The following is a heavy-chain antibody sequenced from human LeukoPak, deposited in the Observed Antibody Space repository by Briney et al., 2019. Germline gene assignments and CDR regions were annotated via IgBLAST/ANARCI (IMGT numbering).Heavy chain of an antibody. CDR1: GFTFSSYA. CDR2: ISGSGGST. CDR3: AKDQPVLRFLGWLLYFDY. Sequence: GGSLRLSCAASGFTFSSYAMSWVRQAPGKGLEWVSAISGSGGSTYYADSVKGRFTISRDNSKNTLYLQMNSLRAEDTAVYYCAKDQPVLRFLGWLLYFDYWGQGTLVTVSS. D-gene: IGHD3-3*01. J-gene: IGHJ4*02. V-gene: IGHV3-23*01.